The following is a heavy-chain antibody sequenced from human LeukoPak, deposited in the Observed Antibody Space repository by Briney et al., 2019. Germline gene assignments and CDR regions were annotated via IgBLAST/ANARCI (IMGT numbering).Heavy chain of an antibody. V-gene: IGHV3-23*01. Sequence: TGGSLRLSCAASGFTFSSYAMSWVRQAPGKGLEWVSAISGSGGSTYYADSAKGRFTISRDNSKNTLYLQMNSLRAEDTAVYYCAKEGDIVVVPAAIAPAWFDPWGQGTLVTVSS. CDR1: GFTFSSYA. J-gene: IGHJ5*02. D-gene: IGHD2-2*02. CDR2: ISGSGGST. CDR3: AKEGDIVVVPAAIAPAWFDP.